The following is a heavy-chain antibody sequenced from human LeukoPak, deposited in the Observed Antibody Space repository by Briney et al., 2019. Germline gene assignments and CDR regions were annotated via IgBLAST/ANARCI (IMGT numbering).Heavy chain of an antibody. V-gene: IGHV4-59*13. CDR2: IHYTGST. D-gene: IGHD3-9*01. Sequence: SGTLSLTCTVSGGSITSSYWSWIRESPGKGLEWIGYIHYTGSTNYNPSLKSRVTMLIDTSKNQFSLKLSSVTAADTAVYYCARGRYSAGDNWFDPWGQGTLVTVSS. J-gene: IGHJ5*02. CDR3: ARGRYSAGDNWFDP. CDR1: GGSITSSY.